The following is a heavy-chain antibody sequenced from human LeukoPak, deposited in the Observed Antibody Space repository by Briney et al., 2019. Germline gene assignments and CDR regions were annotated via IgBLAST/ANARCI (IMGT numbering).Heavy chain of an antibody. Sequence: ASVKVSCKASGYTFTSYYMHWVRQAPGQGLEWMGIINPSGGSTSYAQKSQGRVTMTRDTSTSTVYMELSSLRSEDTAVYYCARDQQAVLRYFDWLDVYYYYGMDVWGQGTTVTVSS. D-gene: IGHD3-9*01. V-gene: IGHV1-46*01. J-gene: IGHJ6*02. CDR3: ARDQQAVLRYFDWLDVYYYYGMDV. CDR2: INPSGGST. CDR1: GYTFTSYY.